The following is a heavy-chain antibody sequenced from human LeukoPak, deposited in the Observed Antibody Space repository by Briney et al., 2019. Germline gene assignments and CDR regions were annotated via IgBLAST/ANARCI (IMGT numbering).Heavy chain of an antibody. Sequence: GGSLRLSCAVSGFTFSTYNMHWVRQAPGKGLEWVSSISSVGSFIYYADSLKGRFTISRDNAKNSLYLQMHSLRAEDTAVYYCARARTGSTSSFDYWGQGTLVTVSS. J-gene: IGHJ4*02. CDR3: ARARTGSTSSFDY. CDR1: GFTFSTYN. CDR2: ISSVGSFI. V-gene: IGHV3-21*01. D-gene: IGHD2-2*01.